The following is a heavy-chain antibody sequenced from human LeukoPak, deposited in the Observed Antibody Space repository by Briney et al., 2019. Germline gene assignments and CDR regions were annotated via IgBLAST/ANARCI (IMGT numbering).Heavy chain of an antibody. CDR3: AKGQINSGWPRTYFDY. V-gene: IGHV3-23*01. Sequence: GGSLRLSCAASGFTFSSYAMSWVRQAPWKGLEWVSALSGSGDSTYYADSVKGRFTISRDNSKNTLYLQMDSLRAEDTAMYYCAKGQINSGWPRTYFDYWGQGTLVTVSS. CDR1: GFTFSSYA. J-gene: IGHJ4*02. CDR2: LSGSGDST. D-gene: IGHD6-19*01.